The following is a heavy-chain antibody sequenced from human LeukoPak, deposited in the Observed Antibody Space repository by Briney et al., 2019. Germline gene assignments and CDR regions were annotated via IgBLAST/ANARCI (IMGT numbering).Heavy chain of an antibody. CDR2: IIPIFGTA. D-gene: IGHD2-21*02. CDR1: GGTFSSYA. Sequence: ASVKVSCKASGGTFSSYAISWVRQAPGQGLEWMGRIIPIFGTANYAQKFQGRVTITADKSTSTAYMELSSLRSEDTAVYYCASGLAYCGGDCYPGGDYWGQGTLVTVSS. J-gene: IGHJ4*02. V-gene: IGHV1-69*06. CDR3: ASGLAYCGGDCYPGGDY.